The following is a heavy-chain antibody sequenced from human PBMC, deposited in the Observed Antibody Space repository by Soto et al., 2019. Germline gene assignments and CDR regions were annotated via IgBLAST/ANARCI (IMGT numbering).Heavy chain of an antibody. J-gene: IGHJ5*02. D-gene: IGHD6-19*01. CDR2: ISGSGGTT. V-gene: IGHV3-23*01. CDR3: AKAPYSSGWYWFHP. Sequence: EVQLLESGGGLVQPGGSLRLSCAASAASGFTFSNYAMSWVRQAPGKGLEWVSTISGSGGTTYYADSVKGRFNMSRDTSKNTLYLQMNVLRAEDTAVYFCAKAPYSSGWYWFHPWRQGTLVTVSS. CDR1: GFTFSNYA.